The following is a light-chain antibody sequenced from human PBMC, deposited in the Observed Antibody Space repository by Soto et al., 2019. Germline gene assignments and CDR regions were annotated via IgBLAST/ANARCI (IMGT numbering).Light chain of an antibody. CDR2: EVS. J-gene: IGLJ1*01. Sequence: SARREPGCVSVYPGQSTTISRTGTSSDVGGYNYVSWYQQRPGKAPKLMIYEVSNRPSGVSNRSSGSKSGNTASLTISGLQAEDEADYYCSSYTSSTFYVLGTGTKVT. V-gene: IGLV2-14*01. CDR3: SSYTSSTFYV. CDR1: SSDVGGYNY.